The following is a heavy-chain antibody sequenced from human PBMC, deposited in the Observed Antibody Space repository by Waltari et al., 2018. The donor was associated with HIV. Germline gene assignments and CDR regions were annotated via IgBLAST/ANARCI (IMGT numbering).Heavy chain of an antibody. J-gene: IGHJ6*02. CDR3: TRMGGGRGLIHWYYYFGMDV. CDR1: GFKFGDFG. CDR2: ISWNCFNK. V-gene: IGHV3-9*01. D-gene: IGHD3-16*01. Sequence: EEKLVESGGALAQPGRTLRLSCAASGFKFGDFGMHWVRQVPGQVWGWVAGISWNCFNKDYADSVRGRLIISRDNGRKLVYLEMNSLRNEDTAVYYCTRMGGGRGLIHWYYYFGMDVWGQGTTVTVSS.